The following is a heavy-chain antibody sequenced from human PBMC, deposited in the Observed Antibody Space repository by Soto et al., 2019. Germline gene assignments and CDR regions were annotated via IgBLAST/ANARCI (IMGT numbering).Heavy chain of an antibody. CDR1: GYSFAGYW. CDR2: LDPYDSQT. J-gene: IGHJ4*02. V-gene: IGHV5-10-1*01. Sequence: PGASLKISCKGSGYSFAGYWSTWVRPKPGKALEWSGRLDPYDSQTYYSPSFRCHVTISVTKSITTVFLQWSSLRASDTAMYYCARQIYDSDTGPNFQYYFDSWGQGTPVTVSS. CDR3: ARQIYDSDTGPNFQYYFDS. D-gene: IGHD3-22*01.